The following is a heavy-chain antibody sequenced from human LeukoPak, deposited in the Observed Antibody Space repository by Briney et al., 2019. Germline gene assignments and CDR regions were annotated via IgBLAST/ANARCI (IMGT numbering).Heavy chain of an antibody. V-gene: IGHV5-51*01. Sequence: GESLKISCKASGYSFTTYWLAWVRQMPGKGLEWMGIIYPGDSDTRYSPSFQGQVTISADKSISTAYLQWSSLEASDTAMYYCARRDGVTLFDYWGQGTLVTVSS. J-gene: IGHJ4*02. CDR3: ARRDGVTLFDY. D-gene: IGHD4-11*01. CDR1: GYSFTTYW. CDR2: IYPGDSDT.